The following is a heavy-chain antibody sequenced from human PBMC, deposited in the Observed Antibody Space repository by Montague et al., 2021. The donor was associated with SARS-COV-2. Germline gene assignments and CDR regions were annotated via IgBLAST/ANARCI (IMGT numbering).Heavy chain of an antibody. CDR3: ARLSNYYGSVSYYPHNYYFYGMDV. D-gene: IGHD3-10*01. V-gene: IGHV4-39*01. J-gene: IGHJ6*02. CDR2: IYYSGST. CDR1: GGSISSSSYY. Sequence: SETLSLTCTVSGGSISSSSYYWGWTRQPPGKGLEWIGSIYYSGSTYYNESLKSRVTISVDTSKNQFSLKLSSVTAADTAVYYCARLSNYYGSVSYYPHNYYFYGMDVWGQGTTVTVSS.